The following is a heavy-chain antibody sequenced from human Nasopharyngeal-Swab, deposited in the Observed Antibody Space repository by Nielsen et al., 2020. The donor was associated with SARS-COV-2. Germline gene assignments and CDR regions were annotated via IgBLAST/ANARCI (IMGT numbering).Heavy chain of an antibody. D-gene: IGHD3-22*01. CDR3: ARDLSYYDSSGYPGDY. J-gene: IGHJ4*02. CDR2: ISYDGSNK. V-gene: IGHV3-30-3*01. Sequence: WIRQPPGKGLEWVAVISYDGSNKYYADSVKGRFTISGDNSKNTLYLQMNSLRAEDTAVYYCARDLSYYDSSGYPGDYWGQGALVTVSS.